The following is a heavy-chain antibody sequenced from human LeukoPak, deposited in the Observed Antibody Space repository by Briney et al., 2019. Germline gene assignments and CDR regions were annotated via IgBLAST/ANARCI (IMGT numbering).Heavy chain of an antibody. CDR2: ISSSSSYI. J-gene: IGHJ6*03. CDR3: ARAAHEDIVVVPAAIDNYYMDV. V-gene: IGHV3-21*01. CDR1: GFTFSSYS. D-gene: IGHD2-2*01. Sequence: PGGSLRLFCAASGFTFSSYSMNWVRQAPGKGLEWVSSISSSSSYIYYADSVKGRFTISRDNAKNSLYLQMNSLRAEDTAVYYCARAAHEDIVVVPAAIDNYYMDVWGKGTTVTVSS.